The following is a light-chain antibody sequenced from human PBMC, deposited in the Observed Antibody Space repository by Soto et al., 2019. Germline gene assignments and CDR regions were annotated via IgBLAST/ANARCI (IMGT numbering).Light chain of an antibody. CDR2: AAS. V-gene: IGKV1-39*01. CDR3: QQSHNTWT. CDR1: QSVSRY. J-gene: IGKJ1*01. Sequence: DIHMRRSRSSLSSSVLYRFTMTCRASQSVSRYLNWYQQKPGKAPKPLIYAASSLQSGVPSRFSGSGSGTDFTLTISSLQPEDFATYYCQQSHNTWTFGQGTKVDIK.